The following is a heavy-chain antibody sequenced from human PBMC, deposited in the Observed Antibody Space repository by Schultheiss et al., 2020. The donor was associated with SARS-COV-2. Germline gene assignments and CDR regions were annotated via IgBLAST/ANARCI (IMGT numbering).Heavy chain of an antibody. D-gene: IGHD3-10*01. CDR1: GYTFTGYY. Sequence: ASVKVSCKASGYTFTGYYMHWVRQAPGQGLEWMGWINPNSGGTNYAQKFQGRVTMTRDTSISTAYMELSRLRSDDTAVYYCATDGLDYGSGSYSGWWGQGTLVTVSS. CDR2: INPNSGGT. J-gene: IGHJ4*02. V-gene: IGHV1-2*02. CDR3: ATDGLDYGSGSYSGW.